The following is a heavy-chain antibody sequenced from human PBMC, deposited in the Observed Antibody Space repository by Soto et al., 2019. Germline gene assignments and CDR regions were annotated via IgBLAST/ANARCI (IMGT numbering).Heavy chain of an antibody. CDR3: ARVIGYSSSWLDPKLYYFDY. CDR1: GGSFSGYY. CDR2: INHSGST. V-gene: IGHV4-34*01. Sequence: QEELQQWGAGLLKHSETLSHTCAVYGGSFSGYYWSWIRQPPGKGLEWIGEINHSGSTNYNPSLKSRVTISVDTSKNQFSLKLRSVTAADTAVYYCARVIGYSSSWLDPKLYYFDYWGQGTLVTVSS. D-gene: IGHD6-13*01. J-gene: IGHJ4*02.